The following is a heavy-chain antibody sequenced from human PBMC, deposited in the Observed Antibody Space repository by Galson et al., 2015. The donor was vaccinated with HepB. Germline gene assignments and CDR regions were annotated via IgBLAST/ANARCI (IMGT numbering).Heavy chain of an antibody. CDR3: ARDIFGNGAFDI. CDR2: IYSGGRT. D-gene: IGHD3-3*02. CDR1: EFDLRSHY. Sequence: SLRISCAASEFDLRSHYINWVRQAPGKGLEWVSVIYSGGRTYFADSVKGRFTISRHNSENTLYLQMNSLKIEDTAVYYCARDIFGNGAFDIWGQGTILTVSS. J-gene: IGHJ3*02. V-gene: IGHV3-53*04.